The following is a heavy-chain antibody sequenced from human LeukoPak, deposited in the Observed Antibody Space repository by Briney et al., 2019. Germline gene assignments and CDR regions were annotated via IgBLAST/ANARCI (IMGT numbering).Heavy chain of an antibody. CDR3: ARDFPMVRGLIPSDYY. V-gene: IGHV4-38-2*02. CDR2: IYHSGST. Sequence: TSETLSLTCTVSGYSISSGYYWGWIRQPPGKGLEWIGSIYHSGSTYYNPSLKSRVTISVDTSKNQFSLKLSSVTAADTAVCYCARDFPMVRGLIPSDYYWGQGTLVTVSS. D-gene: IGHD3-10*01. CDR1: GYSISSGYY. J-gene: IGHJ4*02.